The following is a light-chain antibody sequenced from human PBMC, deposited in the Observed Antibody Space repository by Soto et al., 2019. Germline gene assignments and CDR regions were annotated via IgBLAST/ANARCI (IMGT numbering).Light chain of an antibody. CDR3: QQSYSTPSIT. CDR1: QSISSY. V-gene: IGKV1-39*01. J-gene: IGKJ5*01. CDR2: AAS. Sequence: DIHMTQSPSSLSASVRGRVTITCRASQSISSYLNWYQQKPGKAPKLLIYAASSLQSGVPSRFSGSGSGTDFTLTISSLQPEDFATYYCQQSYSTPSITVGQGTRLEIK.